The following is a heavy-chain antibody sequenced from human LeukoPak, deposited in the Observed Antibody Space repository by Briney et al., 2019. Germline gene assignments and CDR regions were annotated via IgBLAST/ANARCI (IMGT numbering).Heavy chain of an antibody. V-gene: IGHV4-30-4*07. CDR1: GGSISSGGYS. CDR3: ARDLGSSGWYERHFWFDT. J-gene: IGHJ5*02. D-gene: IGHD6-19*01. CDR2: IYYSGST. Sequence: PSETLSLTCAVSGGSISSGGYSWSWIRQPPGKGLEWIGYIYYSGSTYYNPSLKSRVTISVDTSKNQFSLRLSSVTAADTAVYYCARDLGSSGWYERHFWFDTWGQGTLVTVPS.